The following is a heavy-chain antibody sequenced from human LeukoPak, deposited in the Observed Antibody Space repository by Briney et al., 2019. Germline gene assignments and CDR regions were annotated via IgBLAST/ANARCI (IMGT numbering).Heavy chain of an antibody. CDR2: ISSSGTYR. CDR1: GFAFSRYT. Sequence: GGSLRHSCAASGFAFSRYTLNWVRQAPGKGPEWVSSISSSGTYRHYADSVRGRFTISRDNGKNSVFLQMNSLRAEDTAVYYCARDGVQDHEDRNGVPCNYWGQGTLVTVSS. V-gene: IGHV3-21*01. CDR3: ARDGVQDHEDRNGVPCNY. J-gene: IGHJ4*02. D-gene: IGHD2-8*01.